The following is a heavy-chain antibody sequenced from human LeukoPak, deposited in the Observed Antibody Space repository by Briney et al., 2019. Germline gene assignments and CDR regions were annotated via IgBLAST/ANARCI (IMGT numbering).Heavy chain of an antibody. Sequence: GGSLRLSCAASGFTFDDYTMHWVRQAPGKGLEWVSLISWDGGSTYYADSVKGRFTISRDNRKNSLYLQMNSLRTEDTALYYSAKDSGYDFSGWYFDLWGRGTLVTVSS. CDR3: AKDSGYDFSGWYFDL. CDR2: ISWDGGST. J-gene: IGHJ2*01. CDR1: GFTFDDYT. D-gene: IGHD5-12*01. V-gene: IGHV3-43*01.